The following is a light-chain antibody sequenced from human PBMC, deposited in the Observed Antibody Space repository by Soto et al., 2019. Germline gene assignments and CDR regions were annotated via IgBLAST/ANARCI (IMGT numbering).Light chain of an antibody. CDR2: GAS. CDR3: LQHGTSPHT. V-gene: IGKV3-20*01. J-gene: IGKJ1*01. CDR1: RGVTRS. Sequence: EIVLTQSPGTLSLSPGERATLSCRASRGVTRSLAWFQQKAGQAPRLLIYGASTRATGIPDRFSGSGSGTDFSLISSRVEPEDLAVYSCLQHGTSPHTFGQGTKVDIK.